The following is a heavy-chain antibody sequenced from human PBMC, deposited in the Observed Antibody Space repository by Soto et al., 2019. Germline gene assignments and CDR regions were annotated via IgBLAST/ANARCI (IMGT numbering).Heavy chain of an antibody. CDR2: IYPSGST. Sequence: QLQLQESGSGLVKPSQTLSLTCAVSGGSFSSGGYSWTWIRQPPGKGLEWIGYIYPSGSTYYNASLKSRVTISVDRSRNQLSLNLISVTAADTAVYYCARVLRGWYFDLWGRGTLVTVSS. V-gene: IGHV4-30-2*01. J-gene: IGHJ2*01. CDR3: ARVLRGWYFDL. CDR1: GGSFSSGGYS.